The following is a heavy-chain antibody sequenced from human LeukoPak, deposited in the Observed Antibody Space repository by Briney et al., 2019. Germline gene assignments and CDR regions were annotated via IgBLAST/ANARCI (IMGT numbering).Heavy chain of an antibody. CDR3: ARPLSSSWYSHAFDI. D-gene: IGHD6-13*01. V-gene: IGHV4-39*01. Sequence: SETLSLTCTVSGGSISSSSYYWGWIRQPPGKGLEWIGSIYYSGSTYYNPSLKSRVTISVDTSKNQFSLKLGSVTAADTAVYYCARPLSSSWYSHAFDIWGQGTMVTVSS. CDR2: IYYSGST. CDR1: GGSISSSSYY. J-gene: IGHJ3*02.